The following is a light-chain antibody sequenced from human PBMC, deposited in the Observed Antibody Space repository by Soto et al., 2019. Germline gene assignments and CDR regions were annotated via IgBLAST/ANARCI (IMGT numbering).Light chain of an antibody. Sequence: QSALTQPRSVSGSPGQSVTISCTGTSSDVGGYNYVSWYQQHPGKAPKLMIYDVNERPSGVPVRFSGSKSGTTASLTISGLQAEDEADYYCCSYAGSYTLVVFGGGTKLTVL. CDR3: CSYAGSYTLVV. CDR2: DVN. J-gene: IGLJ2*01. CDR1: SSDVGGYNY. V-gene: IGLV2-11*01.